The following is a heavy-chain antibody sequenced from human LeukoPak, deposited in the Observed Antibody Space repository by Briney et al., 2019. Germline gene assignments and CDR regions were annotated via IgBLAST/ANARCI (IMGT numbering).Heavy chain of an antibody. CDR3: ARDGGSNVY. V-gene: IGHV3-48*01. J-gene: IGHJ4*02. CDR2: ISSSSTI. CDR1: GFTFSSYS. Sequence: GGSLRLSCAASGFTFSSYSMNWVRQAPGKGLEWVSYISSSSTIYYADSVKGRFTISRDNAKNSLYLQMNSLRAEDTAMYYCARDGGSNVYWGQGTLVTVSS. D-gene: IGHD3-16*01.